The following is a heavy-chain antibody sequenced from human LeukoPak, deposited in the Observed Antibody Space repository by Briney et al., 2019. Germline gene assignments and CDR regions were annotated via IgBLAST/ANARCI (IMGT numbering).Heavy chain of an antibody. J-gene: IGHJ6*04. Sequence: PGGSLRLSCAASGFTFSSYGMHWVRQAPGKGLEWVAVISYDGSNKYYADSVKGRFTISRDNSKNTLYLQMNSLRAEDTAVYYCAKDLYYGSAHYGMDVRGKGITVTVSS. CDR3: AKDLYYGSAHYGMDV. CDR2: ISYDGSNK. V-gene: IGHV3-30*18. CDR1: GFTFSSYG. D-gene: IGHD3-10*01.